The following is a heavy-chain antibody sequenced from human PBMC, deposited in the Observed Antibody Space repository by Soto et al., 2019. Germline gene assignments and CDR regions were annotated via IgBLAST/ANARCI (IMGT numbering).Heavy chain of an antibody. CDR3: ARGELRYFDWLQNWFDP. CDR2: IYYSGST. J-gene: IGHJ5*02. D-gene: IGHD3-9*01. CDR1: GGSVSSGSYY. V-gene: IGHV4-61*01. Sequence: TSETLSLTCTVSGGSVSSGSYYWGWIRQHPGKGMEWIGYIYYSGSTNYNPSLKSRVTISVDTSKNQFSLKLSSVTAADTAVYYCARGELRYFDWLQNWFDPWGQGTLVTVSS.